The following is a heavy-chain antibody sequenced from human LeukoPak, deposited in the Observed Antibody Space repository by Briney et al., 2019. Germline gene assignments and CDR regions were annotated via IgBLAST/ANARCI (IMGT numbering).Heavy chain of an antibody. V-gene: IGHV3-23*01. J-gene: IGHJ3*02. CDR1: GFTFSSYS. Sequence: GGSLRLSCAASGFTFSSYSMTWVRQAPGKGLEWVSGISASGGATYYADSVKGRFAISRDNSKNTLYLQMNSLRAEDTALYYCAKRTRDSSGYYLGAFDMWGQGTMVTVSS. D-gene: IGHD3-22*01. CDR2: ISASGGAT. CDR3: AKRTRDSSGYYLGAFDM.